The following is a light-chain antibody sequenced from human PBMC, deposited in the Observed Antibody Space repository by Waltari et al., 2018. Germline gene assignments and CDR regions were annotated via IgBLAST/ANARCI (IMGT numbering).Light chain of an antibody. V-gene: IGLV2-14*01. CDR3: SSYTSTDVV. J-gene: IGLJ2*01. CDR1: SSDVGGYNY. Sequence: QSALTQPASVSGSPGQSITISCPGTSSDVGGYNYVSWYRQHPGKAPKLMIYDVSNRPSGVSNRFSGSKSGNTASLTISGLQAEDETDYYCSSYTSTDVVFGGGTKLTVL. CDR2: DVS.